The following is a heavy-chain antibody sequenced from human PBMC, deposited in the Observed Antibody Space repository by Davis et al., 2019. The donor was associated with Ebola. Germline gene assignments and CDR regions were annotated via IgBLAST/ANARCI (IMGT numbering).Heavy chain of an antibody. J-gene: IGHJ4*02. CDR3: LVGRWEGRFDY. D-gene: IGHD1-26*01. V-gene: IGHV4-39*01. CDR1: GGSISSSSYY. CDR2: IYYSGST. Sequence: MPSETLSLTCTVSGGSISSSSYYWGWIRQPPGKGLEWIGSIYYSGSTYYNPSLKSRVTISVDTSNNQFSLKLNSVTAADTAVYYCLVGRWEGRFDYWGQGTLVTVSS.